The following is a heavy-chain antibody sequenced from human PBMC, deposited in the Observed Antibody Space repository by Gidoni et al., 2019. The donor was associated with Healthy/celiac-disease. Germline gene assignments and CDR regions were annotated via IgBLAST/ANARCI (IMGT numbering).Heavy chain of an antibody. CDR1: GFTFRSYG. V-gene: IGHV3-30*18. CDR2: ISYDGSNK. J-gene: IGHJ1*01. D-gene: IGHD4-17*01. Sequence: QVQLVESGGGVVQPGRSLRLSCAASGFTFRSYGMHWVRQAPGKGLEWVAVISYDGSNKYYEDSVKGRFTISRDNSKNTLYLQMNSLRTEDTAVYYCAKDGGYGDYPEYFQQWGQGTLVTVSS. CDR3: AKDGGYGDYPEYFQQ.